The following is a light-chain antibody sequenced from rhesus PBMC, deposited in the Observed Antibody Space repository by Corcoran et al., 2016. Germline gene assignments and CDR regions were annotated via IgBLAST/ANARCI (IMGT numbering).Light chain of an antibody. CDR3: SSYASSSPFI. J-gene: IGLJ1*01. V-gene: IGLV2-13*03. CDR2: EGS. Sequence: AATTQSPSVSGAPGQSVTLSCTGTRSYIGGYNRVSWYQQHPGKAPKLMIYEGSKRPSGVSDRFSGSKSGNTASLTLSGLQAEDEADYYCSSYASSSPFIFGAGTRLTVL. CDR1: RSYIGGYNR.